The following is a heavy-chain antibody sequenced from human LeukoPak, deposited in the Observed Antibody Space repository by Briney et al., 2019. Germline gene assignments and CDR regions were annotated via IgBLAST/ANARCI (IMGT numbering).Heavy chain of an antibody. V-gene: IGHV1-2*02. D-gene: IGHD3-9*01. CDR3: ARNPPLHYDTLTGYYANPEFDY. J-gene: IGHJ4*02. CDR2: INPNSGGT. Sequence: ASVKVSCKASGYTFTGYYMHWVRQAPGQGLEWMGWINPNSGGTNYAQKFQGRVTMTRDTSISTAYMELSRLRSDDTAVYYCARNPPLHYDTLTGYYANPEFDYWGQGTLVTVSS. CDR1: GYTFTGYY.